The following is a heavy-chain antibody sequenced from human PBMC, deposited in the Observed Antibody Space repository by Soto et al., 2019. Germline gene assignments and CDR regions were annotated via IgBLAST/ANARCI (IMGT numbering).Heavy chain of an antibody. J-gene: IGHJ5*02. D-gene: IGHD6-19*01. CDR2: IKQDGSEK. CDR3: AKDRLSSGWYNWFYP. CDR1: GFTFSSYW. Sequence: GGSLRLSCAASGFTFSSYWMSWVRQAPGKGLEWVANIKQDGSEKYYVDSVKGRFTISRDNAKDSLYLQMNSLRVEDTAVYYCAKDRLSSGWYNWFYPWGQGTLVTVSS. V-gene: IGHV3-7*03.